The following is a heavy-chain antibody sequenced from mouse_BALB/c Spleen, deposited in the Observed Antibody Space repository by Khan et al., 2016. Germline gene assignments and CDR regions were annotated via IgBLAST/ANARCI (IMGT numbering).Heavy chain of an antibody. D-gene: IGHD2-1*01. V-gene: IGHV5-6-5*01. CDR1: GFTFSSYA. CDR3: AREDYGNYGDYFDY. J-gene: IGHJ2*01. Sequence: EVELVESGGGLVKPGGSLKLSCAASGFTFSSYAMSWVRQTPEKRLEWVASISSGGSTYYPDSVKGRFTISRDNARNILNLQMSRLRAEDTAMYYCAREDYGNYGDYFDYWGHGTTLTVSS. CDR2: ISSGGST.